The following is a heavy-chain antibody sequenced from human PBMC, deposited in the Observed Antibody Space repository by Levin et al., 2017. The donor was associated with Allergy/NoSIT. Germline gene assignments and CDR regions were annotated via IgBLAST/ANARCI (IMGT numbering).Heavy chain of an antibody. Sequence: SVKVSCKASGGTFSSYAISWVRQAPGQGLEWMGGIIPIFGTANYAQKFQGRVTITADESTSTAYMELSSLRSEDTAVYYCASSYYYGSGTYGMDVWGQGTTVTVSS. CDR1: GGTFSSYA. V-gene: IGHV1-69*13. J-gene: IGHJ6*02. D-gene: IGHD3-10*01. CDR3: ASSYYYGSGTYGMDV. CDR2: IIPIFGTA.